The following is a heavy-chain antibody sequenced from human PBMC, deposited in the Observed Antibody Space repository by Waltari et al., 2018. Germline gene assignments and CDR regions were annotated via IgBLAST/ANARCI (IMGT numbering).Heavy chain of an antibody. Sequence: QVQLQESGPGLVKPSETLSLTCTVSGGSVSATGYYWGYIRQPPGKGLEGIGSIYYTGSNYLNPSLQSRVTMSVETAKDHFSPGLSSVTGAGKAGYFCVQRFHKTFDQWGQGTLVSVSS. V-gene: IGHV4-39*02. CDR1: GGSVSATGYY. D-gene: IGHD3-10*01. J-gene: IGHJ4*02. CDR2: IYYTGSN. CDR3: VQRFHKTFDQ.